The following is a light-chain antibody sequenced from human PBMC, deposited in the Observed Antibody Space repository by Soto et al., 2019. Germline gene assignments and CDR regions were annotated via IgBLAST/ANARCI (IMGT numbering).Light chain of an antibody. Sequence: IVMTQSPGTLSVSPGERVTLSCRASQSVSSNLAWYQQRPGQAPRLLIYSVSSRDTDIPARFSGGGSGTEFTLTINSLQTEDFAVYSCQQYGGSPLFTFGPGTRVDFK. CDR2: SVS. CDR1: QSVSSN. J-gene: IGKJ3*01. CDR3: QQYGGSPLFT. V-gene: IGKV3-15*01.